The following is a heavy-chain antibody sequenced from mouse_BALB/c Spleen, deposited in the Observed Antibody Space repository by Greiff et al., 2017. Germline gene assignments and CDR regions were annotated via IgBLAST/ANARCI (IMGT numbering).Heavy chain of an antibody. CDR3: ARPFYDGWGYAMDY. Sequence: QVQLQQSGPELVKPGASVKISCKASGYAFSSSWMNWVKQRPGQGLEWIGRIYPGDGDTNYNGKFKGKATLTADKSSSTAYMQLSSLTSVDSAVYFCARPFYDGWGYAMDYWGQGTSVTVSS. J-gene: IGHJ4*01. CDR1: GYAFSSSW. CDR2: IYPGDGDT. V-gene: IGHV1-82*01. D-gene: IGHD2-3*01.